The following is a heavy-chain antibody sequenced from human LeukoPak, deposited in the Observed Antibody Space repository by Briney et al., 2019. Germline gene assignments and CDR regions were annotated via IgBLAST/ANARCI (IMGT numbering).Heavy chain of an antibody. CDR1: GGSISSTNYY. CDR3: TRVGYSSSIDY. V-gene: IGHV4-39*07. Sequence: SETLSLTCTVSGGSISSTNYYWGWIRQPPGEGLECIGSIYYNGRTYYNPSLKSRVTISVDTSKNQFSLKLSSVTAADTAVYYCTRVGYSSSIDYWGQGTLVTVSS. D-gene: IGHD6-6*01. CDR2: IYYNGRT. J-gene: IGHJ4*02.